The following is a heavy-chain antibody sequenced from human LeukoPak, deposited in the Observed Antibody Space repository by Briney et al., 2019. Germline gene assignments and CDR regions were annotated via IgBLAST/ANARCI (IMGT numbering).Heavy chain of an antibody. CDR3: ARERYVQLEQVYGMDV. CDR2: IYYSGST. V-gene: IGHV4-39*07. CDR1: GGSISSSSYY. Sequence: SETLSLTCTVSGGSISSSSYYWGWIRQPPGKGLEWIGSIYYSGSTYYDPSLKSRVTISVDKSKNQFSLKLSSVTAADTAVYYCARERYVQLEQVYGMDVWGQGTTVTVSS. J-gene: IGHJ6*02. D-gene: IGHD1-1*01.